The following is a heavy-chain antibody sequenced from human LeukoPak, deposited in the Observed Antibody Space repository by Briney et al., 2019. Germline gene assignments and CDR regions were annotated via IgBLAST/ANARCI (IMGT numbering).Heavy chain of an antibody. CDR1: GFTFSRYW. CDR3: ARSAYWTFDY. V-gene: IGHV3-7*01. D-gene: IGHD2-8*02. Sequence: GGSLRLSCAASGFTFSRYWMSWVRQAPGKGPEWVANIKEDGSERYQVDSVKGRFAIPRDNAKDSLYLQMNSLRAEDTAIYYCARSAYWTFDYLGQGALVTVSS. J-gene: IGHJ4*02. CDR2: IKEDGSER.